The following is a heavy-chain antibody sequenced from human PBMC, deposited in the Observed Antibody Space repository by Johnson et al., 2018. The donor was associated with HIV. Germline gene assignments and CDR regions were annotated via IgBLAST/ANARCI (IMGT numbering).Heavy chain of an antibody. D-gene: IGHD1-26*01. CDR2: INWNGGST. CDR1: GFTFDDYG. CDR3: ASEAKHHVGANRVSSFDI. Sequence: VQLVESGGGVVRPGVSLRLSCAASGFTFDDYGMNWVRQAPGKGLEWVSGINWNGGSTGYADSVKGRFTISRDNAKKSLCLQMNTLRAEDTALYYCASEAKHHVGANRVSSFDIWGQGTMVTVSA. V-gene: IGHV3-20*04. J-gene: IGHJ3*02.